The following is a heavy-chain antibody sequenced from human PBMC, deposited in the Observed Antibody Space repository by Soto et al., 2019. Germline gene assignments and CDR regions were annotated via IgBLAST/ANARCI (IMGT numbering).Heavy chain of an antibody. CDR1: GDSMTIHY. CDR2: VHAREKA. CDR3: TKGAAKSWFDP. V-gene: IGHV4-4*07. J-gene: IGHJ5*02. Sequence: KPSETLSLTCTVSGDSMTIHYWSLVRQPAGKGLEWIGRVHAREKADYSPSLKSRVTMSMDTYKNRFSLKLNSVTAADTAMYYCTKGAAKSWFDPWGQGTLVTVSS.